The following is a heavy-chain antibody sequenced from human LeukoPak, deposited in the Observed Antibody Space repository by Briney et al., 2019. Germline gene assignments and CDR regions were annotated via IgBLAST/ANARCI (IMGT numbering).Heavy chain of an antibody. D-gene: IGHD6-13*01. J-gene: IGHJ4*02. CDR2: IRYDGSNK. CDR3: AKDGPPSIAAAGGYFDY. CDR1: GFTFSSYG. Sequence: GGSLRLSCAASGFTFSSYGMHWVRQAPGKGLEWVAFIRYDGSNKYYADSVKGRFTISRDNSKNTLYLQMNSLRAEDTAVYYCAKDGPPSIAAAGGYFDYWGQGTLVTVSS. V-gene: IGHV3-30*02.